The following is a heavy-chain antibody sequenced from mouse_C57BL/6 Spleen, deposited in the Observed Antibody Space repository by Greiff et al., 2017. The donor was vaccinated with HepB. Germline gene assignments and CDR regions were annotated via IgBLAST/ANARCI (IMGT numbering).Heavy chain of an antibody. CDR2: ISYDGSN. V-gene: IGHV3-6*01. J-gene: IGHJ1*03. CDR1: GYSITSGYY. Sequence: EVQLVESGPGLVKPSQSLSLTCSVTGYSITSGYYWNWIRQFPGNKLEWMGYISYDGSNNYNPSLKNRISITRDTSKNQFFLKLNSVTTEDTATYYCARAYYDYGDWYFDVWGTGTTVTVSS. CDR3: ARAYYDYGDWYFDV. D-gene: IGHD2-4*01.